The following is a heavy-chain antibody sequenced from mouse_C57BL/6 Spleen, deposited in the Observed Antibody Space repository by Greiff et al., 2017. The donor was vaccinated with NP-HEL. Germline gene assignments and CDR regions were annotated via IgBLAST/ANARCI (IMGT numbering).Heavy chain of an antibody. J-gene: IGHJ2*01. CDR2: IDPSDSYT. CDR1: GYTFTSYW. V-gene: IGHV1-69*01. D-gene: IGHD1-1*01. Sequence: QVQLQQPGAELVMPGASVKLSCKASGYTFTSYWMHWVKQRPGQGLEWIGEIDPSDSYTNYNQKFKGKSTLTVDKSSSTAYMQLSSLTSEDSAVYYCARLHYYGSSYEYWGKGTTLTVSS. CDR3: ARLHYYGSSYEY.